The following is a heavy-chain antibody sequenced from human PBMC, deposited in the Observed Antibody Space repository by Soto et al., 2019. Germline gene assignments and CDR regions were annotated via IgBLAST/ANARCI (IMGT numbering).Heavy chain of an antibody. Sequence: EVQLVESGGGLVKPGGSLRLSCAASGFTFSNAWMNWVRQAPGKGLEWVGRIKSKTDGGTTDYAAPVKGRFTISRDDSKNTLYLQMNSLKTEDTAVYYCTSRTRGSGYYDDAFDIWGQVTIVTVSS. V-gene: IGHV3-15*07. D-gene: IGHD3-22*01. CDR3: TSRTRGSGYYDDAFDI. J-gene: IGHJ3*02. CDR2: IKSKTDGGTT. CDR1: GFTFSNAW.